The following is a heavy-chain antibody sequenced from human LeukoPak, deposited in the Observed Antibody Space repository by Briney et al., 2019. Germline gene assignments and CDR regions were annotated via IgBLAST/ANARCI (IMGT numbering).Heavy chain of an antibody. Sequence: ASVKVSCKASGYTFTSYYMHWVRQAPGQGLDWMGWINSNSGAANYAQNFQGRVTMTRDTSISTAYMDLSRLTSDDTAVYYCARGDSGYDWSWFDPWGQGTLVTVSS. CDR2: INSNSGAA. V-gene: IGHV1-2*02. D-gene: IGHD5-12*01. J-gene: IGHJ5*02. CDR1: GYTFTSYY. CDR3: ARGDSGYDWSWFDP.